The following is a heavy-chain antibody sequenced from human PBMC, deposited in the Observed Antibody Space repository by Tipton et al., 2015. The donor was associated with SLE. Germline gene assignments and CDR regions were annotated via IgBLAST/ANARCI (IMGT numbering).Heavy chain of an antibody. Sequence: TLSLTCAVYGGSISSSSSYYWAWIRQPPGKGVEWIGEINHRGSTNYNPSLKSRVTISLDTSKNEISLRLNSVIAADTAVYYCARHMARGGASDYWGQGTLVTVSS. CDR1: GGSISSSSSYY. CDR3: ARHMARGGASDY. J-gene: IGHJ4*02. CDR2: INHRGST. V-gene: IGHV4-34*01. D-gene: IGHD3-10*01.